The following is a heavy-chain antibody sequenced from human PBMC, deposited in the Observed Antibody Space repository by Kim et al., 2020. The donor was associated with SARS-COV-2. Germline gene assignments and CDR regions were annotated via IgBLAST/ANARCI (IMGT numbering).Heavy chain of an antibody. CDR3: ARGGWLTSASENYYHGMDV. CDR1: GYSFSNNA. Sequence: ASVKVSCKATGYSFSNNAVHWVRQAPGQGPEWMGWLNGDNDDTSYSQKFQGRFTMTKDRSTSTMYMELSSLTSEDTAVYYCARGGWLTSASENYYHGMDVWGQGTTVTVSS. CDR2: LNGDNDDT. V-gene: IGHV1-3*01. J-gene: IGHJ6*02. D-gene: IGHD2-2*01.